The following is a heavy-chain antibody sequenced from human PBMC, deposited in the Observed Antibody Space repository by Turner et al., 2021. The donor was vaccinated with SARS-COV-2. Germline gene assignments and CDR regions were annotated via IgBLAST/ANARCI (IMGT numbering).Heavy chain of an antibody. CDR1: GFTVSSNY. CDR3: ARGYSSGWYQRGAFDI. V-gene: IGHV3-53*01. CDR2: IYSGGST. D-gene: IGHD6-19*01. J-gene: IGHJ3*02. Sequence: EVQLVESGGGLLQPGGSLRLSCAASGFTVSSNYMSCVRQAQGKGLEWVAVIYSGGSTYYADSVKGRFTISRDNSKNTLYLKMNSLRAEDTAVYYCARGYSSGWYQRGAFDIWGQGTMVTVSS.